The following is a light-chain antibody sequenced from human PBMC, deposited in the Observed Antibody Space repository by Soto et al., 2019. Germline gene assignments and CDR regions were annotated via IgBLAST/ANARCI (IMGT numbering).Light chain of an antibody. Sequence: DIVMTQSPLSLPVNPGEPASISCRSSQSLLYSNGYNYLDWYLQKPGQSPQLLIYLGSNRASGVPDRFSGSGSGTDFTLKISRVEAEDVVLYFCMQALQTPPFTFGQGTRLEIK. V-gene: IGKV2-28*01. CDR1: QSLLYSNGYNY. J-gene: IGKJ5*01. CDR2: LGS. CDR3: MQALQTPPFT.